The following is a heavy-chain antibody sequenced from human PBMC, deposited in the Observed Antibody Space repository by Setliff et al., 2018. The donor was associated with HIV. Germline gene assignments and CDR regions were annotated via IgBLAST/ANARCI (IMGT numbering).Heavy chain of an antibody. V-gene: IGHV3-21*01. CDR2: ISSSSRSK. CDR3: ARGGAYCGGYYAFPFDY. CDR1: GFTFSTYS. D-gene: IGHD2-21*01. J-gene: IGHJ4*02. Sequence: AGGSLRLSCEASGFTFSTYSMNWVRQAPGKGLEWVSSISSSSRSKYYADSVKGRFTISRDNAKNSLYLQMNSLRAEDTAVYYCARGGAYCGGYYAFPFDYWGQGTLVTVSS.